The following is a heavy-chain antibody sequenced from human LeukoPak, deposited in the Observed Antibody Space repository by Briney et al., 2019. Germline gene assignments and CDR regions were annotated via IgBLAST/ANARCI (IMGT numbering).Heavy chain of an antibody. CDR2: ISSSSSYI. D-gene: IGHD3-22*01. V-gene: IGHV3-21*01. CDR3: ASSEDDSSGYYRDY. CDR1: GFTFSSYS. Sequence: GGSLRLSCAASGFTFSSYSMNWVRQAPGKGLEWVSSISSSSSYIYYADSVKGRFTISRDNAKNSLYLQMNSLRAEDTAVYYCASSEDDSSGYYRDYWGQGTLVTVSS. J-gene: IGHJ4*02.